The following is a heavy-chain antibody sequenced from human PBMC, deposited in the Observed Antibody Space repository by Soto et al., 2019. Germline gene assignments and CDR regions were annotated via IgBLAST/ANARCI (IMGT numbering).Heavy chain of an antibody. CDR3: AKVAYCGGDCYSGNAFGI. D-gene: IGHD2-21*01. J-gene: IGHJ3*02. CDR2: ISWNSGSI. CDR1: GFTFDDYS. Sequence: PGGSLRLSCAASGFTFDDYSMHWVRQAPGKGLEWVSGISWNSGSIGYADSVKGRFTISRDNAKNSLYLQMNSLRAEDTALYYCAKVAYCGGDCYSGNAFGIWGQGTMVTVSS. V-gene: IGHV3-9*01.